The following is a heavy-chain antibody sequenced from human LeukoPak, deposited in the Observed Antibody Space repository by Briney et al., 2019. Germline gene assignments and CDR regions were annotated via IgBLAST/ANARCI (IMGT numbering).Heavy chain of an antibody. J-gene: IGHJ5*02. Sequence: SETLSLTCSVSGASIRSSTHYWAWLRQAPGAGLEWVGSIFYSGDTYYNPSLRSRLTIAVDTSKNQFSLNLASVTASDTGTYFCSRRGTTSSIGWFDPWGQGSPVIVSS. CDR2: IFYSGDT. CDR1: GASIRSSTHY. CDR3: SRRGTTSSIGWFDP. V-gene: IGHV4-39*01. D-gene: IGHD3-16*01.